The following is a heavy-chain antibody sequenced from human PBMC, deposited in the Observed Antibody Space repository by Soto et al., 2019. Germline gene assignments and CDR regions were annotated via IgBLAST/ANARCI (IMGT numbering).Heavy chain of an antibody. CDR2: INHSGST. D-gene: IGHD6-19*01. V-gene: IGHV4-34*01. Sequence: SETLSLTCAVYGGSFSGYYWSWIRQPPGKGLEWIGEINHSGSTNYNPSLKSRVTISVDTSKNQFSLKLSSVTAADTAVYYCANGIAAVAGLNYYYYGMDVWGQGTTVTVSS. J-gene: IGHJ6*02. CDR3: ANGIAAVAGLNYYYYGMDV. CDR1: GGSFSGYY.